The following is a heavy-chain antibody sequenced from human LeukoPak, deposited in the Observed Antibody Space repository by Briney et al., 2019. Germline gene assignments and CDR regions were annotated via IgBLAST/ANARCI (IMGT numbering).Heavy chain of an antibody. J-gene: IGHJ3*02. CDR2: IYYSGST. Sequence: KASETLSLTCTVSGGSISSSSYYWGWIRQPPGKGLEWIGSIYYSGSTYYNPSLKSRVTISVDTSKNQFSLKLSSVTAADTAVYYCARAEYIPSKTNAFDIWGQGTMVTVSS. D-gene: IGHD6-6*01. CDR3: ARAEYIPSKTNAFDI. V-gene: IGHV4-39*01. CDR1: GGSISSSSYY.